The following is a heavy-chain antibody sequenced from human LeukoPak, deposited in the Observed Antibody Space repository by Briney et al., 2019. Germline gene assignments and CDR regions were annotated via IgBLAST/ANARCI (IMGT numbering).Heavy chain of an antibody. V-gene: IGHV4-59*01. CDR3: ARGHPYSFWSGYHSWFDP. CDR1: GGSINSYY. Sequence: SETLSLTCTVSGGSINSYYWSWIRRPPGKGLEWIGYLYYTGSSNYNPSLKSRVTISLDTSKNQFSLRLSSVTAADTAVYYCARGHPYSFWSGYHSWFDPWGQGTLVTVSS. CDR2: LYYTGSS. J-gene: IGHJ5*02. D-gene: IGHD3-3*01.